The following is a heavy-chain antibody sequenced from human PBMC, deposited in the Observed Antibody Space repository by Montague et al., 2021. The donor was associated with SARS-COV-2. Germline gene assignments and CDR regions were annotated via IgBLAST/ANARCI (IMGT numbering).Heavy chain of an antibody. V-gene: IGHV3-48*04. D-gene: IGHD3-9*01. CDR1: GFTFSSYS. CDR3: ARDLRWGYYDILTGYYRPLDY. J-gene: IGHJ4*02. Sequence: SLRLSCAASGFTFSSYSVNWVRQAPGKGLEWVSYISSSSSTIYYADSVKGRFTISRDNAKNSLYLQMNSLRAEDTAVYYCARDLRWGYYDILTGYYRPLDYGGQGTRVTVSS. CDR2: ISSSSSTI.